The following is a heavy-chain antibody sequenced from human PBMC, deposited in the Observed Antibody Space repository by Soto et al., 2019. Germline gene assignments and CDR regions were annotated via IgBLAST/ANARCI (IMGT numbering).Heavy chain of an antibody. Sequence: GGSLRLSCAASGFTFSSYWMSWVRQAPGKGLEWVANIKQDGSEKYYVDSVKGRFTISRDNAKNSLYLQMNSLRAEDTAVYYCATMVRGVPNAEYFQHWGQGTLVTVSS. CDR2: IKQDGSEK. D-gene: IGHD3-10*01. V-gene: IGHV3-7*01. J-gene: IGHJ1*01. CDR1: GFTFSSYW. CDR3: ATMVRGVPNAEYFQH.